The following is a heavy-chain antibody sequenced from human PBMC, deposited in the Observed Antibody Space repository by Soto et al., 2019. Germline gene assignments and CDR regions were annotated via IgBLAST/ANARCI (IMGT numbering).Heavy chain of an antibody. D-gene: IGHD6-6*01. Sequence: GGSLRLSCAASGFTFSSYGMHWVRQAPGKGLEWVAVISYDGSNKYYADSVKGRFTISRDNSKNTLYLQMNSLRAEDTAVYYCAKDREYSSSFEPRTVDYWGQGTLVTVSS. CDR1: GFTFSSYG. J-gene: IGHJ4*02. CDR2: ISYDGSNK. V-gene: IGHV3-30*18. CDR3: AKDREYSSSFEPRTVDY.